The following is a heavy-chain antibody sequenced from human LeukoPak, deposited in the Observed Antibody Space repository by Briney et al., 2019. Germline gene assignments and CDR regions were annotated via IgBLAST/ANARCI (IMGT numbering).Heavy chain of an antibody. CDR3: ARNRAYKDYYYYYMDV. CDR1: GVSMSGAY. CDR2: IYTSGST. D-gene: IGHD1-14*01. V-gene: IGHV4-4*07. J-gene: IGHJ6*03. Sequence: SETLSLTCTVSGVSMSGAYWSWIRQPAGKGLEWIGRIYTSGSTNYNPSLKSRVTMSVDTSKNQFSLKLSSVTAADTAVYYCARNRAYKDYYYYYMDVWGKGTTVTVSS.